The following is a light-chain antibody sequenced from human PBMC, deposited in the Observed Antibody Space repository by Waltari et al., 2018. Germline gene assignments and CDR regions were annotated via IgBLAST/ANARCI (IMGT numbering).Light chain of an antibody. CDR3: SSPTSSSTLV. CDR2: EVN. CDR1: SSDVGAYNY. Sequence: QSALTQPASVSGSPGQSITISCTGTSSDVGAYNYVSWYQPHPDKAPNLIISEVNNRPSGVSNRFSGAKSGNTASLTISGLQAEDEADYYCSSPTSSSTLVFGGGTKLTVL. V-gene: IGLV2-14*01. J-gene: IGLJ3*02.